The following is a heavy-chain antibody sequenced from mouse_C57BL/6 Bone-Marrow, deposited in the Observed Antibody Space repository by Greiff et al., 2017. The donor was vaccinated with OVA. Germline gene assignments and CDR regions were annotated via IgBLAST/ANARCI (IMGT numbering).Heavy chain of an antibody. Sequence: EVQLQQSGPELVKPGASVKIPCKASGYTFTDYNMDWVKQSHGKSLEWIGDINPNNGGTIYNQKFKGKATLTVDKSSSTAYMELRSLTSEDTAVYYCARWGLRQGPHWYAMDYWGQGTSVTVSS. CDR3: ARWGLRQGPHWYAMDY. V-gene: IGHV1-18*01. CDR2: INPNNGGT. J-gene: IGHJ4*01. D-gene: IGHD2-4*01. CDR1: GYTFTDYN.